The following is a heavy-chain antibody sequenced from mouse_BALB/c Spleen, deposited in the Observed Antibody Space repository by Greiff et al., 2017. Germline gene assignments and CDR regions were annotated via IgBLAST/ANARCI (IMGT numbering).Heavy chain of an antibody. CDR2: IYPGNSDT. J-gene: IGHJ2*01. CDR3: TRSYYGSSYGY. Sequence: VQLQQSGTVLARPGASVKMSCKASGYSFTSYWMHWVKQRPGQGLEWIGAIYPGNSDTSYNQKFKGKAKLTAVTSASTAYMELSSLTNEDSAVYYCTRSYYGSSYGYWGQGTTLTVSS. D-gene: IGHD1-1*01. V-gene: IGHV1-5*01. CDR1: GYSFTSYW.